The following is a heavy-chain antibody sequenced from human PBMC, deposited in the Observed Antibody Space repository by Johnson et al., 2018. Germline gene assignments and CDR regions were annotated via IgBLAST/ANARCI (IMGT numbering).Heavy chain of an antibody. J-gene: IGHJ4*02. CDR1: GFTFGDYA. CDR2: IRSTTYGGTT. V-gene: IGHV3-49*03. CDR3: TRGPNSSGWYSLGDY. D-gene: IGHD3-22*01. Sequence: VQLVQAGGGLVQPGGSLRLSCTTSGFTFGDYAMSWFRQAPGKGLEWVGFIRSTTYGGTTEYAAAVKGRFTISRDDSKSIAYLEMNSLKNEDTAVYYCTRGPNSSGWYSLGDYWGQGTLVTVSS.